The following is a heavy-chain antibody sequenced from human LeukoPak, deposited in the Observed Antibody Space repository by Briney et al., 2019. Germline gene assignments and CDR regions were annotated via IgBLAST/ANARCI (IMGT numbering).Heavy chain of an antibody. D-gene: IGHD2-2*01. CDR2: IYSGGST. Sequence: GGSLRLSCAASGFTVSSNYMSWVRQAPGKGLEWVSVIYSGGSTYYADSVKGRFTISRDNSKNTLYLQMNSLRAEDTAVYYCARGGGIVPAATARWFDPWGQGTLVTVSS. V-gene: IGHV3-66*01. J-gene: IGHJ5*02. CDR1: GFTVSSNY. CDR3: ARGGGIVPAATARWFDP.